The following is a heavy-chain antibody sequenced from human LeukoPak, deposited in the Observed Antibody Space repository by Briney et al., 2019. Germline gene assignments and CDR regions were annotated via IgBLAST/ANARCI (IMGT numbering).Heavy chain of an antibody. J-gene: IGHJ4*02. Sequence: GGSLSLFCAFCGFTDSSKYMSCVRQAPGKGLEWVSVIYSGGSTYYAAYVKGGFTNSRHNSKNTLYLQMNSLRAQDTVVYYCARGLLRAGFDYWGQGALVTVCS. V-gene: IGHV3-53*04. D-gene: IGHD3-22*01. CDR2: IYSGGST. CDR1: GFTDSSKY. CDR3: ARGLLRAGFDY.